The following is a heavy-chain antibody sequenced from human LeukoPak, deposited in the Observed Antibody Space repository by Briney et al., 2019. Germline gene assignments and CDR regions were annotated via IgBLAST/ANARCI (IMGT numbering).Heavy chain of an antibody. V-gene: IGHV3-9*01. D-gene: IGHD3-22*01. Sequence: GGSLRLSCAASGFTFDDYAMYWVRQAPGQGLEWVSGISWNSGSKGYADSVKGRFTISRNNSKNSLYLQMNTLRSEDTALYYCAKSRVVSSVLDAFDVWGQGTMVTVST. CDR3: AKSRVVSSVLDAFDV. CDR1: GFTFDDYA. CDR2: ISWNSGSK. J-gene: IGHJ3*01.